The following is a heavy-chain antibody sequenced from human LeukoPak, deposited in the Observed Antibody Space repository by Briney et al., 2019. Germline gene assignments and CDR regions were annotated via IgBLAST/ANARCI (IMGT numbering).Heavy chain of an antibody. CDR3: ARGRRFSIAVAGCIDY. D-gene: IGHD6-19*01. V-gene: IGHV4-34*01. CDR2: INHSGST. J-gene: IGHJ4*02. CDR1: GGSFSGYY. Sequence: SETLSLTCAVYGGSFSGYYWSWIRQPPGKGLEWIGEINHSGSTNYNPSLKSRVTISVDTSKNQFSLKLSSVTAADTAVYYCARGRRFSIAVAGCIDYWGQGTLVTVSS.